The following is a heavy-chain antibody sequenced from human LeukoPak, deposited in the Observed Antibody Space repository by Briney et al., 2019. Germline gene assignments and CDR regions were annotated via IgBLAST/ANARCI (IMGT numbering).Heavy chain of an antibody. CDR3: ARDSSPTVKRPYYYYYYYMDV. J-gene: IGHJ6*03. V-gene: IGHV3-20*04. Sequence: PGGSLRLSCAASGFTFSNYTMKWVRQAPGKGLEWVSGINWNGGSTGYADSVKGRFTISRDNAKNSLYLQMNSLRAEDTALYYCARDSSPTVKRPYYYYYYYMDVWGKGTTVTVPS. CDR1: GFTFSNYT. CDR2: INWNGGST. D-gene: IGHD6-13*01.